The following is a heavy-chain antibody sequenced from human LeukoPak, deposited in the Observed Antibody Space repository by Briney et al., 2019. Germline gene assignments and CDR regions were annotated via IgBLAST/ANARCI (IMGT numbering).Heavy chain of an antibody. D-gene: IGHD1-1*01. CDR1: GFTFSSYA. CDR3: AKDYGGLQLFDH. CDR2: ITRGSGST. Sequence: PGGSLRLSCAASGFTFSSYAMSWARQAPGKGLEWVASITRGSGSTYYADSVKGRFTISRDNSKNTLYLQMDSLRAEDTAIYYCAKDYGGLQLFDHWGQGTLVTVSS. V-gene: IGHV3-23*01. J-gene: IGHJ4*02.